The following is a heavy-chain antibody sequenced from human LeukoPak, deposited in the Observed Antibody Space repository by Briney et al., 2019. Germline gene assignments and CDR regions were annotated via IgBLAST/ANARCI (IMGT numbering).Heavy chain of an antibody. Sequence: GGSLRLSCAASGFTFSSYSMNWVRQAPGKGLEWVSYISGSSSTIYYADSVKGRFTISRDNAKNSLYLQMNSLRAEDTAVYYCARDMIVGATPWGQGTLVTVSS. J-gene: IGHJ5*02. V-gene: IGHV3-48*01. CDR1: GFTFSSYS. CDR2: ISGSSSTI. D-gene: IGHD1-26*01. CDR3: ARDMIVGATP.